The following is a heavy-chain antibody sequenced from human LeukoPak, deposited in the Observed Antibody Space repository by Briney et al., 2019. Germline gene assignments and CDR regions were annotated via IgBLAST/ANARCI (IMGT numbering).Heavy chain of an antibody. Sequence: SETLSLTCTVSGVSISSSSYYWGWIRQPPGKGLEWIGSIYYSGSTYYNPSLKSRVTISVDTSKNQFSLKLSSVTAADTAVYYCARDLLNEGNHLDYWGQGTLVTVSS. J-gene: IGHJ4*02. D-gene: IGHD4-23*01. CDR2: IYYSGST. V-gene: IGHV4-39*07. CDR3: ARDLLNEGNHLDY. CDR1: GVSISSSSYY.